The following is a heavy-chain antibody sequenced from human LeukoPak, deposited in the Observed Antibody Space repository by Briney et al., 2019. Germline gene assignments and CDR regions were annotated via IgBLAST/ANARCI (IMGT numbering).Heavy chain of an antibody. CDR3: ARHGTISSESYFDY. Sequence: KTSQTLSLTCTVSGASISSYYWNWIRQPPGKGLEWIGYIYYSGNTNYNPSLKSRVTISVDTSKNQVSLRLSSVTAAGTAVYYCARHGTISSESYFDYWGQGALVTVSS. CDR1: GASISSYY. D-gene: IGHD1-14*01. V-gene: IGHV4-59*08. CDR2: IYYSGNT. J-gene: IGHJ4*02.